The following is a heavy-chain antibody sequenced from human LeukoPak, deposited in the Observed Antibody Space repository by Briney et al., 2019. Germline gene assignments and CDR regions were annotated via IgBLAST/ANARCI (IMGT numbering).Heavy chain of an antibody. J-gene: IGHJ4*02. CDR2: ISSSSSTI. Sequence: PGGSLRLSCAASGFTFSRYSMNWVRQAPGKGLEWVSYISSSSSTIYYADSVKGRFTISRDNSKNTLYLQMNSLRAEDTAVYYCAKDRCSSTSLAVYYWGQGTLVTVSS. CDR3: AKDRCSSTSLAVYY. D-gene: IGHD2-2*01. CDR1: GFTFSRYS. V-gene: IGHV3-48*01.